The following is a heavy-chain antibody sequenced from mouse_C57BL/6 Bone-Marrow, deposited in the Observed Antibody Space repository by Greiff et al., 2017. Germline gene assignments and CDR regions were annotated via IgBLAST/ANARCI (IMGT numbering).Heavy chain of an antibody. D-gene: IGHD1-2*01. Sequence: VKLMESGAELARPGASVKLSCKASGYTFTSYGISWVKQRTGQGLEWIGEIYPRSGNTDYNEKFKGKATLTADKSSSTAYMEIRSLTSEDSAVYFCARLKGTTAPYWYFDVWGTGTTVTVSS. CDR3: ARLKGTTAPYWYFDV. J-gene: IGHJ1*03. V-gene: IGHV1-81*01. CDR1: GYTFTSYG. CDR2: IYPRSGNT.